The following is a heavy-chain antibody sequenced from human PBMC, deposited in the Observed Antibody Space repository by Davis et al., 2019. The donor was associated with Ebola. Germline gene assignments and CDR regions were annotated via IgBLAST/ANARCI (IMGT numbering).Heavy chain of an antibody. J-gene: IGHJ4*02. Sequence: ASVKVSCKASGYTFTSYGISWVRQAPGQGLEWMGIINPSGSSTSYAQKFQGRVTMTRDTSTSTVYMELSSLRSEDTAVYYCARDLSGSYWSPPDYWGQGTLVTVSS. D-gene: IGHD1-26*01. CDR1: GYTFTSYG. CDR2: INPSGSST. CDR3: ARDLSGSYWSPPDY. V-gene: IGHV1-46*01.